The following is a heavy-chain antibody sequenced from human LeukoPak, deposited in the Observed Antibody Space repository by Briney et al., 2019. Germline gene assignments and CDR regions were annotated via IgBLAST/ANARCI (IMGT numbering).Heavy chain of an antibody. CDR2: IYYSGIT. Sequence: SETLSLICTVSGGSISSYYWSWIRQPPGKGLEWIGYIYYSGITNYNPSLKSRVTISVDTSKNQFSLKLSSVTAADTAVYYCARGDKAVTFGGVIVPFDPWGQGTLVTVSS. D-gene: IGHD3-16*02. CDR3: ARGDKAVTFGGVIVPFDP. V-gene: IGHV4-59*01. J-gene: IGHJ5*02. CDR1: GGSISSYY.